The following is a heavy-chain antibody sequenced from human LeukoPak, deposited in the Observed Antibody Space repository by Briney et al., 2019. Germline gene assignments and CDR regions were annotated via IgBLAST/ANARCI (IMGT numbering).Heavy chain of an antibody. V-gene: IGHV4-34*01. CDR2: IDHRGST. D-gene: IGHD4-17*01. CDR3: ARLKIDYGQMFDY. CDR1: DGSFSGHY. Sequence: KTSETLSLTCAVYDGSFSGHYWSWIRQPPGKGLEWIGEIDHRGSTNYNPSLKSRVTISVDTSKNHFSLKLRSVTAADTAVYYCARLKIDYGQMFDYWGQGTLVTVSS. J-gene: IGHJ4*02.